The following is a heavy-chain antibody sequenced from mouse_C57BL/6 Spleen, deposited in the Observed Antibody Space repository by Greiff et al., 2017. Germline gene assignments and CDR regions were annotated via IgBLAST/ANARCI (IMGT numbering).Heavy chain of an antibody. CDR1: GYTFTDYN. Sequence: DVQLQESGPELVKPGASVKIPCKASGYTFTDYNMDWVKQSHGKSLEWIGDINPNNGGTIYNQKFKGKATLTVDKSASTAYMELRSLTSEDTAVYYCARLTGEAMDYWGQGTSVTVSS. D-gene: IGHD4-1*01. J-gene: IGHJ4*01. CDR3: ARLTGEAMDY. V-gene: IGHV1-18*01. CDR2: INPNNGGT.